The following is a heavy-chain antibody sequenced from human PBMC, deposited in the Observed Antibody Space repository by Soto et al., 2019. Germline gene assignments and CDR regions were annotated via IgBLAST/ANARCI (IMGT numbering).Heavy chain of an antibody. J-gene: IGHJ6*02. V-gene: IGHV4-59*01. CDR2: IYYSGST. CDR1: GGSISSYY. D-gene: IGHD6-19*01. Sequence: SETLSLTCTVSGGSISSYYWSWIRQPPGKGLEWIGYIYYSGSTNYNPSLKSRVTISVDTSTTQFSLKLSSVTAADTAVYDCARGDSSGWYRDYGMDVWGQGTTVTVSS. CDR3: ARGDSSGWYRDYGMDV.